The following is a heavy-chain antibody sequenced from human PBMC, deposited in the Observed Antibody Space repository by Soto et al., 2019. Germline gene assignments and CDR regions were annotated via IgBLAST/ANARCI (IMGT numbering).Heavy chain of an antibody. Sequence: SVKVSCKASGGTFSSYAISWVRQAPGQGLEWMGGIIPIFGTANYAQKFRGRVTITADESTSTAYMELSSLRSEDTAVYYCARLGYCTNGVCYNDYWGQGTLVTVSS. V-gene: IGHV1-69*13. CDR1: GGTFSSYA. D-gene: IGHD2-8*01. CDR3: ARLGYCTNGVCYNDY. CDR2: IIPIFGTA. J-gene: IGHJ4*02.